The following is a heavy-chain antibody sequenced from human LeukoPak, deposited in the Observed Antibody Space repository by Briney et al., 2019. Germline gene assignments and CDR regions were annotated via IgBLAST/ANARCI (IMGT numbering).Heavy chain of an antibody. CDR3: ARDAVWFGEPLGYWYFDL. CDR1: GGSICSGGYS. V-gene: IGHV4-30-2*01. Sequence: PSETLSLTCAVSGGSICSGGYSWSWIRQPPGKGLEWIGYIYHSGSTYYNPSLKSRVTISVDRSKNQFSLKLSSVTAADTAVYYCARDAVWFGEPLGYWYFDLWGRGTLVTVSS. D-gene: IGHD3-10*01. J-gene: IGHJ2*01. CDR2: IYHSGST.